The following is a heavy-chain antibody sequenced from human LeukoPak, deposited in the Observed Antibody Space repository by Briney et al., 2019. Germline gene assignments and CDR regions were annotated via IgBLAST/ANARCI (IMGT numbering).Heavy chain of an antibody. CDR1: GGSISNYY. D-gene: IGHD2-15*01. Sequence: SETLSLTCTVSGGSISNYYWSWIRQPAGKGLEWIGRFYTSGSTIYNPSLKSRVTMSVDTSKNQFSLKLTSVTAADTAVYYCARQGYCGGTTCYSSWFDPWGQGTLVTVSS. J-gene: IGHJ5*02. CDR2: FYTSGST. CDR3: ARQGYCGGTTCYSSWFDP. V-gene: IGHV4-4*07.